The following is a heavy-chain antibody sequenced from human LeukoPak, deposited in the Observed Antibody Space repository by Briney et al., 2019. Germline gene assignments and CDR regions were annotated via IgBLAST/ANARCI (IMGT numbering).Heavy chain of an antibody. CDR2: IYYSGST. V-gene: IGHV4-30-4*01. CDR1: GGSISSSSYY. J-gene: IGHJ4*02. D-gene: IGHD5-18*01. Sequence: SETLSLTCTVSGGSISSSSYYWSWIRQPPGKGLEWIGYIYYSGSTYYNPSLKSRVTISVDTSKNQFSLKLSSVTAADTAVYYCARGIQRFDYWGQGTLVTVSS. CDR3: ARGIQRFDY.